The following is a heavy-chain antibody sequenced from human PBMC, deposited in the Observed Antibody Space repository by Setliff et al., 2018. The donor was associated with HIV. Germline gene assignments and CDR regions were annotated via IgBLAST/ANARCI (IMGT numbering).Heavy chain of an antibody. CDR3: ARGTTATDYYYYMDV. CDR1: GYTFTSYY. D-gene: IGHD4-17*01. CDR2: VEPQHGET. Sequence: ASVKVSCKASGYTFTSYYMHWVRQAPGQGLEWMGRVEPQHGETIFAGKFQGRVTITADTSTDTAYMELSSLRSEGTAVYFCARGTTATDYYYYMDVWGKGTSVTVSS. J-gene: IGHJ6*03. V-gene: IGHV1-69-2*01.